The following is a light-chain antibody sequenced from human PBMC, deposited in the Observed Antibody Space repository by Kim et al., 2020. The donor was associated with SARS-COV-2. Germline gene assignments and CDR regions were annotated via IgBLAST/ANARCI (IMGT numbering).Light chain of an antibody. Sequence: VSLGPTVMITWHGDSCRSYCSTFCQQKPGQAPIVFIYGKNNRPSGFPDRVSCSYPGCRDSLSISGTQPGDEACYYCNSRHRNYNLVFGGESQLTVL. CDR2: GKN. CDR1: SCRSYC. J-gene: IGLJ2*01. V-gene: IGLV3-19*01. CDR3: NSRHRNYNLV.